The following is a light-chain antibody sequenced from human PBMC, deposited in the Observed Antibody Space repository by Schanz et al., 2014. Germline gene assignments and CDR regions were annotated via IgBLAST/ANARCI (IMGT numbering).Light chain of an antibody. J-gene: IGLJ2*01. CDR2: LKSDGSH. Sequence: QLVLTQSPSASASLGASVKLTCTLSSGHSSYAIAWHQQQPEKGPRYLMKLKSDGSHSKGDGIPDRFSGSSSGAERFLTISSLQSEDEAVYYCQTWGTGIRVFGGGTKLTVL. CDR3: QTWGTGIRV. V-gene: IGLV4-69*01. CDR1: SGHSSYA.